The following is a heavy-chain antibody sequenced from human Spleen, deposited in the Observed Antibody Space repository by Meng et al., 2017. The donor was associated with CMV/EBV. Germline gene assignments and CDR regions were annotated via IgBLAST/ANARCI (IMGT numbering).Heavy chain of an antibody. D-gene: IGHD3-3*01. CDR1: GGSFSGYY. J-gene: IGHJ4*02. CDR2: INHSGST. CDR3: ATAYYDFWSGYYPTFDY. V-gene: IGHV4-34*01. Sequence: YGGSFSGYYWSWIRQPPGKGLEWIGEINHSGSTNYNPSLKSRVTISVDTSKNQFSLKLSSVTAADTAVYYCATAYYDFWSGYYPTFDYWGQGTLVTVSS.